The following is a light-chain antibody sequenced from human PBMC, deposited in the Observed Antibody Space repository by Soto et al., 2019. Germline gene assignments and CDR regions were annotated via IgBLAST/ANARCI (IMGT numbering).Light chain of an antibody. J-gene: IGKJ4*01. CDR2: RTS. CDR1: QSISSN. Sequence: EIVMTQSPATLSVSQGERATLSCRASQSISSNLAWYQQKPGQAPRLLMFRTSSRATGFPARFSGSGSGTEFNLTISSLQSEDFGVYYCQQYNNWPRATFGGGTKVAIK. V-gene: IGKV3-15*01. CDR3: QQYNNWPRAT.